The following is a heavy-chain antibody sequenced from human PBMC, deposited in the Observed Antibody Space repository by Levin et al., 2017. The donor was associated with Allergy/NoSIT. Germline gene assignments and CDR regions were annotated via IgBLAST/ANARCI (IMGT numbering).Heavy chain of an antibody. V-gene: IGHV3-33*01. CDR1: GFSFSSYG. Sequence: GGSLRLSCAASGFSFSSYGMHWVRQAPGKGLEWVAFIWHDGRRKYYVDSVKGRFTISRDNSKNTVFLQMNNLGAEDTAVYHCARIPGSPTQWEVLGDAFDVWGQGTMVTVSS. CDR3: ARIPGSPTQWEVLGDAFDV. J-gene: IGHJ3*01. D-gene: IGHD1-26*01. CDR2: IWHDGRRK.